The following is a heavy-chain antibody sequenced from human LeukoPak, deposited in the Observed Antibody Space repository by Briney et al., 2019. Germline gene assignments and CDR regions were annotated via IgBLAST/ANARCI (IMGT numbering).Heavy chain of an antibody. J-gene: IGHJ4*02. CDR3: AKDLYCSSTSCYEAVY. Sequence: GGSLRLSCAASGFTFSSYSMNWVRQAPGKGLEWVSSISSSSSYIYYADSVKGRFTISRDNAKNSLYLQMNSLRAEDTAVYYCAKDLYCSSTSCYEAVYWGQGTLVNVSS. CDR2: ISSSSSYI. D-gene: IGHD2-2*01. CDR1: GFTFSSYS. V-gene: IGHV3-21*04.